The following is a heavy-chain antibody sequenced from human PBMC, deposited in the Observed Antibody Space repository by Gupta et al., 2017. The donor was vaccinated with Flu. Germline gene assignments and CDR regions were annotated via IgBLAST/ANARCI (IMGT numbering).Heavy chain of an antibody. J-gene: IGHJ5*02. CDR3: ARELQTGNTGWWFDP. CDR1: GVSISSADYY. Sequence: QVQLQESGPGLVKPSQTLSLTCTVSGVSISSADYYWSWIRQHPGKGLEWIGYISYSGVTYYNPSLESRVTISLDTSKTQFSLELSSVTAADTAVYYCARELQTGNTGWWFDPWGRGTLVTVSS. D-gene: IGHD1-7*01. CDR2: ISYSGVT. V-gene: IGHV4-31*02.